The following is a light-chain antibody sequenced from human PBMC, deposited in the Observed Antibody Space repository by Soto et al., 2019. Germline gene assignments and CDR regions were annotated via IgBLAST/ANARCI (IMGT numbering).Light chain of an antibody. CDR3: GSCTTSTKLV. J-gene: IGLJ1*01. CDR2: EVV. Sequence: QSVLTQPPSASGSPGQSVTISCTGTKNDVGFYDFVSWYQHHPGKAPRLIIYEVVQRPSGVPDRFSGSKSGNTASLTVSGLQAADEADYYCGSCTTSTKLVFGTGTKVTVL. CDR1: KNDVGFYDF. V-gene: IGLV2-8*01.